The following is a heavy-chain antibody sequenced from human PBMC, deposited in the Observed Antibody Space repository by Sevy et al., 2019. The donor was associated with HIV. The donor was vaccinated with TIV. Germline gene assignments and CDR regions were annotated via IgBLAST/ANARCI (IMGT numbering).Heavy chain of an antibody. Sequence: GGSLRLSCAASGFTFSSYSMNWVRQAPGKGLEWVSSISSSSRYIYYADSVKGRFTISRDNAKNSLYLQMNSLRAEDTAVYYCASLLITMVRGVITHYYYGMDVWGQGTTVTVSS. J-gene: IGHJ6*02. D-gene: IGHD3-10*01. CDR2: ISSSSRYI. CDR1: GFTFSSYS. CDR3: ASLLITMVRGVITHYYYGMDV. V-gene: IGHV3-21*01.